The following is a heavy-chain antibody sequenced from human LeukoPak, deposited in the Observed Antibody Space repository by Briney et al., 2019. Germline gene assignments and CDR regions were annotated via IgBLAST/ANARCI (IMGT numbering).Heavy chain of an antibody. CDR3: ARDPDDLLSGGSYYDNGMDV. CDR1: GDIFSNYG. CDR2: IIPILSIL. J-gene: IGHJ6*02. Sequence: ASVKVSCKASGDIFSNYGISWVRQAPGQGLEWMARIIPILSILNYAQKFQGRLTISADKPTSTAYMELSSLTSEDTAVYYCARDPDDLLSGGSYYDNGMDVWGQGTTVTVSS. V-gene: IGHV1-69*04. D-gene: IGHD3-3*01.